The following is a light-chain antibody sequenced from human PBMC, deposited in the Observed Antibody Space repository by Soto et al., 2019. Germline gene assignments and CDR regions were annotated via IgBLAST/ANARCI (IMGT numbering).Light chain of an antibody. J-gene: IGKJ4*01. CDR1: QSITTS. CDR2: DAF. CDR3: QQRST. Sequence: EIVLTQSPGILSLSPGERATLSCRASQSITTSLAWYQHKPGQAPRLVIYDAFNRASGIPARFSGSGSGTDFTLTISSLEPEDFAVYYCQQRSTFGGGTKVEIK. V-gene: IGKV3-11*01.